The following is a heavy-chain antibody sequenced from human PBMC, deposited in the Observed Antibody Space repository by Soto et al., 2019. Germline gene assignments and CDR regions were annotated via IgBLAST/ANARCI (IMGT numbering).Heavy chain of an antibody. V-gene: IGHV1-69*13. D-gene: IGHD6-13*01. CDR1: GGTFSSYA. CDR3: AREGTEPSYSSSWYSPPGEKTYYYYGMDV. J-gene: IGHJ6*02. Sequence: ASVKVSCKASGGTFSSYAISWVRQAPGQGLEWMGGIIPIFGTANYAQKFQGRVTITADESTSTAYMELSSLRSEDTAVYYCAREGTEPSYSSSWYSPPGEKTYYYYGMDVWGQGTTVTVSS. CDR2: IIPIFGTA.